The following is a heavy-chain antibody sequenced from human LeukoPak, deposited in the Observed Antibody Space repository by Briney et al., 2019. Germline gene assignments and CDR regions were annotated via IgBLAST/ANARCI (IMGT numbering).Heavy chain of an antibody. J-gene: IGHJ4*02. V-gene: IGHV1-18*01. CDR2: ISPSNGDT. CDR1: GYNFDKDD. D-gene: IGHD1-26*01. CDR3: ARDGFQRELLPNYFDY. Sequence: GASVKVSCKASGYNFDKDDLTWLRQAPGQGLEWMGWISPSNGDTNYAQKLQGRVTMTTDTSTSTAYMELRSLRSDDTAVYYCARDGFQRELLPNYFDYWGQGTLVTVSS.